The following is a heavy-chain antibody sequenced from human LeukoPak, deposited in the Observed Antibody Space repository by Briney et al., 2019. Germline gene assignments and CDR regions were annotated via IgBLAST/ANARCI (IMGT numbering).Heavy chain of an antibody. V-gene: IGHV3-9*01. CDR2: ISWNSRSI. Sequence: GGSLRLSCAVSGFTFDDYAMHWVWQAPGKGLEWVSGISWNSRSIDYADSVKGRFTISRDNAKNSLSLQMNSLRPEDTAFYYCAKALAGWHDAFDIWGQGTMVTVSS. CDR3: AKALAGWHDAFDI. CDR1: GFTFDDYA. D-gene: IGHD6-19*01. J-gene: IGHJ3*02.